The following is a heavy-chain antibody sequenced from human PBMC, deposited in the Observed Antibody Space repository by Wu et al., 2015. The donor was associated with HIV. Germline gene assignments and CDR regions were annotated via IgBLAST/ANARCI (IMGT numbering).Heavy chain of an antibody. V-gene: IGHV1-18*01. J-gene: IGHJ2*01. CDR1: GYTFTSYG. Sequence: QVQLVQSGAEVKKPGASVKVSCKASGYTFTSYGISWVRQAPGQGLEWMGWISAYNGDRNYAQKLQGRVTMTTDTSTSTAYMELRSLRSDDTAVYYCARVQYVVFGVGYHYWYFDLVGPWPPGHSSPQ. D-gene: IGHD3-3*01. CDR3: ARVQYVVFGVGYHYWYFDL. CDR2: ISAYNGDR.